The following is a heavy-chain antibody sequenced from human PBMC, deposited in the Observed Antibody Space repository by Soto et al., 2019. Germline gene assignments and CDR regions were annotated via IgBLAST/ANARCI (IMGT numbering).Heavy chain of an antibody. D-gene: IGHD6-13*01. CDR3: ARDRGVSSSWYMADYYGMDV. CDR1: GFTFSNYG. Sequence: PLRVSCGASGFTFSNYGIHWVRQAPGKGLEWVAVIWYDGSNKYYADSVKGRFTISRDNSKNTLYLQMNSLRAEDTAVYYCARDRGVSSSWYMADYYGMDVWGQGTTVTVSS. J-gene: IGHJ6*02. V-gene: IGHV3-33*01. CDR2: IWYDGSNK.